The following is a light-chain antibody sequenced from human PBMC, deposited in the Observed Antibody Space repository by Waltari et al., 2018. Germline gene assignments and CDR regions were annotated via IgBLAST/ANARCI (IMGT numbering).Light chain of an antibody. CDR3: QQYYSAPPT. CDR2: GAS. J-gene: IGKJ1*01. CDR1: QSVSYTSKNKDY. Sequence: DIVMTQSPESLAVSLGERATINCKSSQSVSYTSKNKDYLAWYRQNEGQPPKLLIYGASTREPGVPDRFSGSGSGTDFTLTISSLQAEDVALYFCQQYYSAPPTFGQGTKVEVK. V-gene: IGKV4-1*01.